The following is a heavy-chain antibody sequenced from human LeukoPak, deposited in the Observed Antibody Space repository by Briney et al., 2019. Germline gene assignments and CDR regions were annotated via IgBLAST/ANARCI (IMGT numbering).Heavy chain of an antibody. CDR3: ARDRHRDSSGRDY. J-gene: IGHJ4*02. CDR1: GLTFSSYA. V-gene: IGHV3-30-3*01. CDR2: ISYDGSNK. D-gene: IGHD6-19*01. Sequence: GRSLRLSCAASGLTFSSYAMHWVRQAPGKGLEWVAVISYDGSNKYYADSVKGRFTISRDNSKNTLYLQMNSLRAEDTAVYYCARDRHRDSSGRDYWGQGTLVTVSS.